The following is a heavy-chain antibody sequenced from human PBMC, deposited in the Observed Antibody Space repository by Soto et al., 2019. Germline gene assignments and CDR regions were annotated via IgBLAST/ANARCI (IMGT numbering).Heavy chain of an antibody. CDR2: ISPGSRYP. CDR3: VRGGGGGLFDP. D-gene: IGHD2-15*01. Sequence: PGRSRRLSCAASGFTFSDYYMSWIRQAPGKGLEWVSYISPGSRYPAYADSVKGRFTISRDNAKRSLYLQMMSLTAEDTAIYYCVRGGGGGLFDPWGQGTMVTVSS. J-gene: IGHJ5*02. V-gene: IGHV3-11*06. CDR1: GFTFSDYY.